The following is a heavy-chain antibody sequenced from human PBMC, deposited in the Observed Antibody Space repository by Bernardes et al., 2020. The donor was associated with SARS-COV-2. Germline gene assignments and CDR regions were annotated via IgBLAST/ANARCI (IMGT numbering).Heavy chain of an antibody. CDR2: IYYSGST. CDR3: ARDFETIFGVNWFDP. J-gene: IGHJ5*02. D-gene: IGHD3-3*01. V-gene: IGHV4-39*02. Sequence: SETLSLTCTVSGGSISSSSYYWGWIRQPPGKGLEWIGSIYYSGSTYYNPSLKSRVTISVDTSKNQFSLKLSSVTAADTAVYYCARDFETIFGVNWFDPWGQGTLVTVSS. CDR1: GGSISSSSYY.